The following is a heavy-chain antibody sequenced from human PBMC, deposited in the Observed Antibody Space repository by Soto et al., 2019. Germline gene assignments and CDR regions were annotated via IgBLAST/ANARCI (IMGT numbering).Heavy chain of an antibody. CDR3: AHRREGHFDP. CDR2: IHWDDDK. CDR1: GFSLSTSGVA. J-gene: IGHJ5*02. Sequence: KESGPTLVKPTQTITLTCTFSGFSLSTSGVAVGWIRQPPGKAPEWLALIHWDDDKRYSPSLKRRLSITKDTSKNQVVLRMTNMDPVDTATYYCAHRREGHFDPWGQGILVTVSS. V-gene: IGHV2-5*02.